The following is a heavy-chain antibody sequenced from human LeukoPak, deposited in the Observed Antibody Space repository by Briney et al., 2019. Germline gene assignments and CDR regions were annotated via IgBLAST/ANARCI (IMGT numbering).Heavy chain of an antibody. J-gene: IGHJ4*02. CDR1: RFTFSNYA. Sequence: GGSLRLSCATSRFTFSNYAMGWVRQAPGKGLEWVSSISGSGGSTYYADSVKGRFTISRDNSKNTLYLQMNSLTAEDTAVYYCAKVCNWSYLDCWGQGTLVTVSS. V-gene: IGHV3-23*01. CDR3: AKVCNWSYLDC. D-gene: IGHD1-1*01. CDR2: ISGSGGST.